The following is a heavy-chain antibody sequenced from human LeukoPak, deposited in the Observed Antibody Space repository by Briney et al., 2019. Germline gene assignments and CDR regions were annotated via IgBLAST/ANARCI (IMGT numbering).Heavy chain of an antibody. D-gene: IGHD3-3*01. V-gene: IGHV1-8*03. CDR2: MNPNSGNT. CDR3: ARTIFAPSYYYYYMDV. J-gene: IGHJ6*03. Sequence: ASVKVSCKASGYTFTSYDINWVRQATGQGLEWMGWMNPNSGNTGYAQKFQGRVTITRNTSISTAYMELSSQRSEDTAVYYCARTIFAPSYYYYYMDVWGKGTTVTVSS. CDR1: GYTFTSYD.